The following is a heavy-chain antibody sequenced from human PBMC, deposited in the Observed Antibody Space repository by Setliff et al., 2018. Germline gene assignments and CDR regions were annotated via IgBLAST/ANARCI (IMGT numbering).Heavy chain of an antibody. CDR2: ISGSGST. V-gene: IGHV3-48*02. J-gene: IGHJ6*03. CDR1: GFTFSAHA. CDR3: ARNPYESSDHLPFYYYFMDV. Sequence: GGSLRLSCAASGFTFSAHAMNWVRQGPGKGLEWVSYISGSGSTYYANSVKGRFTISRENAKNSLFLQMNSLRDEDTAVYYCARNPYESSDHLPFYYYFMDVWGKGTTVTVSS. D-gene: IGHD3-22*01.